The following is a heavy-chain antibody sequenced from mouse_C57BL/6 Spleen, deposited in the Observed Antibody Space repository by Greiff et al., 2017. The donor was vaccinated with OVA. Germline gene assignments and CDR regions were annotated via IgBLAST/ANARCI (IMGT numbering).Heavy chain of an antibody. J-gene: IGHJ4*01. CDR3: ASVYGNYAAMDY. V-gene: IGHV1-7*01. CDR2: INPSSGYT. CDR1: GYTFTSYW. Sequence: VQRVESGAELAKPGASVKLSCKASGYTFTSYWMHWVKQRPGQGLEWIGYINPSSGYTKYNQKFKDKATLTADKSSSTAYMQLSSLTYEDSAVYYCASVYGNYAAMDYWGQGTSVTVSS. D-gene: IGHD2-1*01.